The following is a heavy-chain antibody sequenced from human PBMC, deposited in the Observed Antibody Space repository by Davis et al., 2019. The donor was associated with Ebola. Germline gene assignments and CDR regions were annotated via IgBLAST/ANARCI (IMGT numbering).Heavy chain of an antibody. CDR3: AKESHSSWYYFDH. D-gene: IGHD6-13*01. J-gene: IGHJ4*02. CDR1: GFTFRSYG. Sequence: GGSLRLSCAASGFTFRSYGMHWVRQAPGKGLEWVAVISFDGSNKYYADSVKGRFTISRDNSKNTLYLQMNSLRAEDTAVYYCAKESHSSWYYFDHWGQGALVIVSS. V-gene: IGHV3-30*18. CDR2: ISFDGSNK.